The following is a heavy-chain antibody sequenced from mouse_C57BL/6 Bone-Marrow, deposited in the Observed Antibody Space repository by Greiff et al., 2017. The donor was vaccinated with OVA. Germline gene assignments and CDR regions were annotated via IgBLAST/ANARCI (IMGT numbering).Heavy chain of an antibody. D-gene: IGHD1-1*01. J-gene: IGHJ1*03. V-gene: IGHV2-5*01. CDR2: IWRGGST. CDR3: AKSYYYGSSLVYWYFDV. Sequence: VQLQQSGPGLVQPSQSLSITCTVSGFSLTSYGVHWVRQSPGKGLEWLGVIWRGGSTDYNAAFMSRLSITKDNSKSQVFFKMNSLQADDTPIYYCAKSYYYGSSLVYWYFDVWGTGTTVTVSS. CDR1: GFSLTSYG.